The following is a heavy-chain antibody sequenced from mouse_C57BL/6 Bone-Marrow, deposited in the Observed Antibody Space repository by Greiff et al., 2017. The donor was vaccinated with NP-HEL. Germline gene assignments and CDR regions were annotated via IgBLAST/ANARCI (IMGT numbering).Heavy chain of an antibody. D-gene: IGHD1-1*01. J-gene: IGHJ3*01. V-gene: IGHV1-82*01. CDR3: ARWPPDYYGSSYPFAY. CDR1: GYAFSSSW. Sequence: QVQLQQSGPELVKPGASVKISCKASGYAFSSSWMNWVKQRPGKGLEWIGRIYPGDGDTNYNGKFKGKATLTADKSSSTAYMQLSSLTSEDSAVYFCARWPPDYYGSSYPFAYWGQGTLVTVSA. CDR2: IYPGDGDT.